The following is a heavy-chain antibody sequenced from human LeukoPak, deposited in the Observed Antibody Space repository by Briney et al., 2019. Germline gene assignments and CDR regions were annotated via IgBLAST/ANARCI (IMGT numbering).Heavy chain of an antibody. J-gene: IGHJ3*02. Sequence: GGTLRLSCAASGFTFTHYGMNWVRQAPGKGLEWVSGIRANGETTYYADSVRGRFTISRDNSWSMVWLQMNSLTAEDTAMYYCGRDLNWGAFDIRGLGTLVTVSS. CDR3: GRDLNWGAFDI. CDR1: GFTFTHYG. D-gene: IGHD7-27*01. CDR2: IRANGETT. V-gene: IGHV3-23*01.